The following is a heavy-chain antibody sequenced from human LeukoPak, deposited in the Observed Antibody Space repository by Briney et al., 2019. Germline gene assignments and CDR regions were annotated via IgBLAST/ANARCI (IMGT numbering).Heavy chain of an antibody. CDR2: IYYSGST. J-gene: IGHJ3*02. CDR3: ARLTYYYDSSGDGSLSDDAFDI. V-gene: IGHV4-59*12. CDR1: GGSFSGYY. D-gene: IGHD3-22*01. Sequence: SETLSLTCAVYGGSFSGYYWSWIRQPPGKGLEWIGYIYYSGSTNYNPSLKSRVTISVDTSKNQFSLKLSSVTAADTAVYYCARLTYYYDSSGDGSLSDDAFDIWGQGTMVTVSS.